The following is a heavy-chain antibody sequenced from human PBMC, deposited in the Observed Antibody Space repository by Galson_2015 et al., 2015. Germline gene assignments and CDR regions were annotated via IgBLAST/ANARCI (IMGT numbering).Heavy chain of an antibody. CDR1: GFTFSTAW. D-gene: IGHD6-19*01. V-gene: IGHV3-15*01. CDR3: TTDIPNSSGWYDDY. J-gene: IGHJ4*02. CDR2: IKSKTDGGTT. Sequence: SLRLSCAASGFTFSTAWMSWVRQAPGKGLEWVGRIKSKTDGGTTDYAAPVKGRFTISRDDSKNTLYLQMNSLKTEDTAVYYCTTDIPNSSGWYDDYWGQGTLVTVSS.